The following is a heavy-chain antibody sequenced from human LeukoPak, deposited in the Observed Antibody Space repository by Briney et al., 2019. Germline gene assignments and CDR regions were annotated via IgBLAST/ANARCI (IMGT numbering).Heavy chain of an antibody. CDR3: ATYSSSNGREFQY. Sequence: GGSLRLSCAASGFTFSSYSMNWVRQAPGKGLEWVSSISSSSSYIYYADSVKGRFTISRDNAKNSLYLQMNSLRAEDTAVYYCATYSSSNGREFQYWGQGTLVTISS. V-gene: IGHV3-21*01. D-gene: IGHD2-2*01. J-gene: IGHJ1*01. CDR1: GFTFSSYS. CDR2: ISSSSSYI.